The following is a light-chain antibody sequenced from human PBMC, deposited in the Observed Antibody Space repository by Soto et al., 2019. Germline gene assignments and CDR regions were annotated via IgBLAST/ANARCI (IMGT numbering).Light chain of an antibody. CDR3: QHYNSYSEA. CDR1: QTISSW. J-gene: IGKJ1*01. Sequence: DIESRSRRSTLHESVGDRVTITCRASQTISSWLAWYQQKPGKAPKLLIYKASTLKSGVPSRFSGSGSGTEFTLTISSLQPDDFATYYCQHYNSYSEAFGQGTKVDIK. V-gene: IGKV1-5*03. CDR2: KAS.